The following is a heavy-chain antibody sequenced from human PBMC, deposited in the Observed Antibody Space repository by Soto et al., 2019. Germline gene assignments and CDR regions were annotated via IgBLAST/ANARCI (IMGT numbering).Heavy chain of an antibody. CDR2: INPSGGST. D-gene: IGHD3-3*01. CDR3: ARDLTDPVRITIFGVVIGVMDV. CDR1: GYTFTSYY. V-gene: IGHV1-46*01. J-gene: IGHJ6*02. Sequence: ASVKVSCKASGYTFTSYYMHWVRQAPGQGLEWMGIINPSGGSTSYAQKFQGRVTMTRDTSTSTVYMELSSLRSEDTAVYYCARDLTDPVRITIFGVVIGVMDVWGQGSTVTVSS.